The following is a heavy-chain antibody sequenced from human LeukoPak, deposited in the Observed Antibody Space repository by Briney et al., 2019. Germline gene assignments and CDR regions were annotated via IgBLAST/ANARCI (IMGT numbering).Heavy chain of an antibody. J-gene: IGHJ4*02. D-gene: IGHD2-2*02. CDR3: ARSVFDRAAINYIDY. CDR2: IYYSGST. V-gene: IGHV4-59*01. CDR1: GGSISSYY. Sequence: SETLSLTCTVSGGSISSYYWSWIRQPPGEGLEWIGYIYYSGSTNYNPSLKSRVTISVDTSKNQFSLKLSSVTAADTAVYYCARSVFDRAAINYIDYWGQGTLVTVSS.